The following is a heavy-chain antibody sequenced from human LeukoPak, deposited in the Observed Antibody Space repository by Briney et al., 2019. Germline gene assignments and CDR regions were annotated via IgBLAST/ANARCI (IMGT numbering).Heavy chain of an antibody. Sequence: ASVKVSCKASGYTFTSYYMHWVQRAPGQGLEWMGIINPSGGSTSYAQKFQGRVTITRDTSASTAYMELSSLRSEDTAVYYCARTQGVYYGGNSGAFDIWGQGTMVTVSS. J-gene: IGHJ3*02. CDR2: INPSGGST. CDR3: ARTQGVYYGGNSGAFDI. CDR1: GYTFTSYY. D-gene: IGHD4-23*01. V-gene: IGHV1-46*01.